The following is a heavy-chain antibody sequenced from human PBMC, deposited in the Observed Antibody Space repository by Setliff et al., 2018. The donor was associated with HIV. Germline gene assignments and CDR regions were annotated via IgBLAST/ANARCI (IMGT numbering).Heavy chain of an antibody. CDR2: IFSSGST. V-gene: IGHV4-59*11. CDR1: GYSISSHY. CDR3: AKVVGHCSSASCAPYFYFYYYMDV. J-gene: IGHJ6*03. D-gene: IGHD2-2*01. Sequence: SETLSLTCTVSGYSISSHYWSWIRQPPGKELEWIGYIFSSGSTTYNPSLKSRVTISIDTSKNQFSLKVSSVTAADTAVYYCAKVVGHCSSASCAPYFYFYYYMDVWGKGTTVTVSS.